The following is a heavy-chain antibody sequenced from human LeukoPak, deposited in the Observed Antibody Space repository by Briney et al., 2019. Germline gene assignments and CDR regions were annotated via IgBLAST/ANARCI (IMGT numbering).Heavy chain of an antibody. Sequence: SVKVSCKASGGTFSSYAISWVRQAPGQGLEWMGGIIPIFGTANYAQKFQGRVTITTDESTSTAYMELSSLRSEDTAVYYCAGDHRVQFGVFDYWGQGTLVTVSS. J-gene: IGHJ4*02. V-gene: IGHV1-69*05. CDR1: GGTFSSYA. CDR3: AGDHRVQFGVFDY. CDR2: IIPIFGTA. D-gene: IGHD3-16*01.